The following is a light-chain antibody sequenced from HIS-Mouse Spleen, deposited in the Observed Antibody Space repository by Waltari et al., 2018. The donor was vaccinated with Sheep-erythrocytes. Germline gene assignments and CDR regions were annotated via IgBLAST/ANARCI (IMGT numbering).Light chain of an antibody. V-gene: IGLV2-11*01. Sequence: QSALTQPRSVSGSPGQSVTISCTGTSSDVGGYNSLSWYQQHPGKAPKLMIYDVSKRPSGVPDRFSGSKSGNTASLTISGLQAEDEADYYCCSYAGSYTFDVVFGGGTKLTVL. CDR2: DVS. CDR1: SSDVGGYNS. J-gene: IGLJ2*01. CDR3: CSYAGSYTFDVV.